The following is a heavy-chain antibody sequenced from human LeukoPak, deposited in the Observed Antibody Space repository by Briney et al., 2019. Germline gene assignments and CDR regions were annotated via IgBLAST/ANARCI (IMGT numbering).Heavy chain of an antibody. CDR1: GSTFSSYA. V-gene: IGHV3-23*01. CDR2: ISGSGGST. Sequence: PGGSLRLSCAASGSTFSSYAMSWVRQAPGKGLEWVSAISGSGGSTYYADSVKGRFTISRDNSKNTLYLQMNSLRAEDTAVYYCAKGLDYEIEGVIVPYYYGGQGTVVTVSS. J-gene: IGHJ4*02. D-gene: IGHD3-16*02. CDR3: AKGLDYEIEGVIVPYYY.